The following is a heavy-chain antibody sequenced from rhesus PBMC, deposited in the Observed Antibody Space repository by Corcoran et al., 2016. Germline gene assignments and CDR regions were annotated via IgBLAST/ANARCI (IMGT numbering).Heavy chain of an antibody. V-gene: IGHV4-147*01. Sequence: QVQLQESGPGLVKPSETLSLTCAVSGGSISSNYWSWIRQPPGKGLAWIGRNYGSCGSTDYNTALTSRVTIATDTSKNQFSLKRSSGTAADTAVYYCARTAYFDYWGQGVLVTVSS. CDR1: GGSISSNY. CDR2: NYGSCGST. CDR3: ARTAYFDY. J-gene: IGHJ4*01.